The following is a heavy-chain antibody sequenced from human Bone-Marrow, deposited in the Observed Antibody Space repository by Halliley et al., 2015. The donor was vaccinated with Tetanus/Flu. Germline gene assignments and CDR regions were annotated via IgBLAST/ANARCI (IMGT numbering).Heavy chain of an antibody. V-gene: IGHV3-53*01. CDR1: GFTVSSKY. CDR2: IYSGGRT. Sequence: SLRLSCAASGFTVSSKYMNWARQAPGKGLEWVSVIYSGGRTYYADSVKGRFTISRDKSKNTLYLQMNSLRAEDTAVYYCARDRGGYYYYGMDVWGQGTTVTVSS. J-gene: IGHJ6*02. D-gene: IGHD3-10*01. CDR3: ARDRGGYYYYGMDV.